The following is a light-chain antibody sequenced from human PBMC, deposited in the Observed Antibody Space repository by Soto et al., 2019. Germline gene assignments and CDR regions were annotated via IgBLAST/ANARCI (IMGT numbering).Light chain of an antibody. CDR3: QQYGTSFT. V-gene: IGKV3-20*01. J-gene: IGKJ3*01. Sequence: EIVLTQSPGTLSLSPGERATLSCRASQTVSDNYLAWYQQKPGQAPRLLIYAASSRATGIPDRFSGGGSGTDFTLTISRLEPEDFAVYYCQQYGTSFTFGPGTKVDIK. CDR1: QTVSDNY. CDR2: AAS.